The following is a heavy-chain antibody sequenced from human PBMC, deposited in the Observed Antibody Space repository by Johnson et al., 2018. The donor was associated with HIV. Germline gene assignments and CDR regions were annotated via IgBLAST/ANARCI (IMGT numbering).Heavy chain of an antibody. V-gene: IGHV3-20*04. J-gene: IGHJ3*01. D-gene: IGHD2-8*01. CDR3: ATRGFYCTDGVCHGVFDF. CDR2: INWNGGTT. Sequence: VQLVESGGGVVRPGGSLRLSCAASGFTFEDHDMSWVRQVPGKGLEWVSGINWNGGTTGYADSVKGRFSISSDNAKKSLFLQMNSLRAEDTALYYCATRGFYCTDGVCHGVFDFWGQGTVVSVSS. CDR1: GFTFEDHD.